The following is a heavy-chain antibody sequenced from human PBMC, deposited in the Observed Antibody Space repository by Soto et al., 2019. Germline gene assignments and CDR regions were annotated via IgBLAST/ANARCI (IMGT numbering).Heavy chain of an antibody. D-gene: IGHD6-13*01. CDR2: ISYDGSNI. CDR3: ARRGVAAAATGPGQDYFDY. J-gene: IGHJ4*02. CDR1: GLIFTRYA. V-gene: IGHV3-30-3*01. Sequence: GGSLRLSCAASGLIFTRYAIHWVRQAPGKGLEWVAGISYDGSNIFYIDSVKGRFTISRDSSKNTVYLQMNSLRTEDTAVYYCARRGVAAAATGPGQDYFDYWGQGTLVTVSS.